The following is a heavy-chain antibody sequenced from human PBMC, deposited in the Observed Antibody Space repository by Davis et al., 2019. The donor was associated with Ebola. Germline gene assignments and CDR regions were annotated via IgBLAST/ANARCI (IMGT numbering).Heavy chain of an antibody. CDR2: IYSVGST. D-gene: IGHD3-10*01. Sequence: GGSLRLSCAASGFTVRSNYMSWVRQAPGKGLEWVSVIYSVGSTYYADSVKGRFTISRDNAKNKLYLRMNSVGPEDTAIYYCARGSIWSGPAAFGEWGQGTMVTVSS. CDR3: ARGSIWSGPAAFGE. J-gene: IGHJ4*02. CDR1: GFTVRSNY. V-gene: IGHV3-53*05.